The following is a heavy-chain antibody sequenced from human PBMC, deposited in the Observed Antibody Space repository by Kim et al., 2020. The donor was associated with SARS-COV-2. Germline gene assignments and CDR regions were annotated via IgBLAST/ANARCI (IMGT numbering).Heavy chain of an antibody. J-gene: IGHJ5*02. V-gene: IGHV3-21*01. D-gene: IGHD3-10*01. CDR1: GFTFSSYS. CDR2: ISSSSSYI. CDR3: ARWAGDYYGSGSYNS. Sequence: GGSLRLSCAASGFTFSSYSMNWVRQAPGKGLEWVSSISSSSSYIYYADSVKGRFTISRDNAKNSLYLQMNSLRAEDTAVYYCARWAGDYYGSGSYNSWGQGTLVTVSS.